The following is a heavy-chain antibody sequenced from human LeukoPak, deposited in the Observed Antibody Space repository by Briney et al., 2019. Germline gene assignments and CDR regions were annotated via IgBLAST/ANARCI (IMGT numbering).Heavy chain of an antibody. J-gene: IGHJ4*02. D-gene: IGHD3-9*01. CDR3: AKERRYFDWFDC. CDR1: GFTFDDYG. V-gene: IGHV3-23*01. Sequence: GGSLRLSCAASGFTFDDYGMTWVRQAPGKGLEWVSGISNIGTTTYYADSVKGRFTISRDNSKNILYLQMNSLRAEDTAVYYCAKERRYFDWFDCWGQGTLVTVSS. CDR2: ISNIGTTT.